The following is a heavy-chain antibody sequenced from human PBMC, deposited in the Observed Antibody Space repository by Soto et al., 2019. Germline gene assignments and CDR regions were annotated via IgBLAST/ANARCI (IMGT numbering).Heavy chain of an antibody. CDR2: INAGNGNT. V-gene: IGHV1-3*05. CDR3: ARAPSWWYFDL. CDR1: GYTFSTYA. Sequence: QVKLVQSGAEEKKPGASVKVSCKASGYTFSTYAMHWVRQAPGQRLEWMGSINAGNGNTKYSQKFQRRVTITRDTSASTPYMGLSSLRPEATVVYCCARAPSWWYFDLWGRGTLVTVSS. J-gene: IGHJ2*01.